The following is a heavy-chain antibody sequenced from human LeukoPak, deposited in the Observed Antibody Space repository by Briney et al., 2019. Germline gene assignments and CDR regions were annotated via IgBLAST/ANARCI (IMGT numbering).Heavy chain of an antibody. CDR1: GGTFSSYA. J-gene: IGHJ4*02. CDR3: AAAPPYDSSGYYPPDY. CDR2: IIPIFGTA. V-gene: IGHV1-69*13. D-gene: IGHD3-22*01. Sequence: SVKVSCKASGGTFSSYAISWVRQAPGQGLEWMGGIIPIFGTANYAQKIQGRVTITADESTSTAYMELSSLRSEDTAVYYCAAAPPYDSSGYYPPDYWGQGTLVTVSS.